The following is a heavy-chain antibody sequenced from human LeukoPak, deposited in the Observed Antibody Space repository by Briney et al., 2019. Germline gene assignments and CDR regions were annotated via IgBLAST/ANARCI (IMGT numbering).Heavy chain of an antibody. J-gene: IGHJ3*02. CDR3: ARRGYSYGYDFDI. D-gene: IGHD5-18*01. V-gene: IGHV4-34*01. CDR2: INHSGST. CDR1: GGSFSGYY. Sequence: SETLSLTCAVYGGSFSGYYWSWIRQPPGKGLEWIGEINHSGSTNYNPSLKSRVTISVDTSKNQFSLKLSSVTAADTAVYYCARRGYSYGYDFDIWGQGTMVTVSS.